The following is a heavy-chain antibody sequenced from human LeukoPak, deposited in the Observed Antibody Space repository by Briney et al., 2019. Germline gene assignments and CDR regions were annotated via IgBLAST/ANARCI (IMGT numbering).Heavy chain of an antibody. D-gene: IGHD2-15*01. J-gene: IGHJ3*02. CDR1: RFTLSAYW. Sequence: GGSLRLSCAASRFTLSAYWMHWVRQAPGNGLVWVSLIDSDGSSTTYADSVKGRFTISRDNAKNTLYLQMNSLRAEDTAVYYCARVGFLLSGAFDIWGQGTMVTVSS. V-gene: IGHV3-74*01. CDR2: IDSDGSST. CDR3: ARVGFLLSGAFDI.